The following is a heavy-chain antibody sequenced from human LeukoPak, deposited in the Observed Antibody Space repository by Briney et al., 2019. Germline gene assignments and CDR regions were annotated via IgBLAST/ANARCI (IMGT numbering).Heavy chain of an antibody. J-gene: IGHJ4*02. CDR2: ISGSGGST. Sequence: GGSLRLSCAASGFTFTSYAMSWVRQAPGKGLEWVSAISGSGGSTYYADSVKGRFTISSDNSKNTLYLQMNSLRAEDTAVYCCAKRGAEVGATVAPGDYWGQGTLVTVSS. V-gene: IGHV3-23*01. D-gene: IGHD1-26*01. CDR3: AKRGAEVGATVAPGDY. CDR1: GFTFTSYA.